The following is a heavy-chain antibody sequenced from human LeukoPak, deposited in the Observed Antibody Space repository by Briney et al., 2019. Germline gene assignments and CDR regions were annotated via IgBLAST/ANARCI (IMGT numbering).Heavy chain of an antibody. J-gene: IGHJ4*02. CDR2: INPNSGGT. CDR1: GGTFSSYA. CDR3: ARLYPPFDY. D-gene: IGHD2-15*01. V-gene: IGHV1-2*02. Sequence: ASVKVSCKASGGTFSSYAISWVRQAPGQGLEWMGWINPNSGGTNYAQKFQGRVTMTRDTSISTAYMELSRLRSDDTAVYYCARLYPPFDYWGQGTLVTVSS.